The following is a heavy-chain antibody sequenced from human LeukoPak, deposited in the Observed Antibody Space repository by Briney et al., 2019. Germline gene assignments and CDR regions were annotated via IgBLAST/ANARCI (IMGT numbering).Heavy chain of an antibody. Sequence: GGSLRLSCAASGFTFSSYAMSWVRQAPGKGLEWVSAISGSGGSTYYADSVKGRFTISRDNSKNTLYLQMNSLRAEDTAVYYCANSKIDTPRNSIPTVTTPGHAFDIWGQGTMVTVSS. CDR2: ISGSGGST. CDR1: GFTFSSYA. J-gene: IGHJ3*02. D-gene: IGHD4-17*01. V-gene: IGHV3-23*01. CDR3: ANSKIDTPRNSIPTVTTPGHAFDI.